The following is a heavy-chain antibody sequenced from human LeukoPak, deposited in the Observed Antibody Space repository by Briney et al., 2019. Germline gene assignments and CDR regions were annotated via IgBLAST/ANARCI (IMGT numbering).Heavy chain of an antibody. CDR3: ARGRSSYLYIAATTKYFDY. CDR1: GGSFSGYQ. D-gene: IGHD5-12*01. Sequence: SETLSLTCAVYGGSFSGYQWSWIRQPPGKGLEWIGEINQSGSTNYNPSLKRRGTMSVDTSKTQFSLKLNSVTAADTAVYYCARGRSSYLYIAATTKYFDYWGQGTLVTVSS. V-gene: IGHV4-34*01. J-gene: IGHJ4*02. CDR2: INQSGST.